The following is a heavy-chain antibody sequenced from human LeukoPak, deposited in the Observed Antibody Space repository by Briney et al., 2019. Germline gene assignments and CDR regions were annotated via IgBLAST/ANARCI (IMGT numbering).Heavy chain of an antibody. D-gene: IGHD1-7*01. V-gene: IGHV4-4*07. J-gene: IGHJ4*02. CDR3: ARDSAPSDWNYDY. CDR1: GGSISSFY. CDR2: IYSSGTT. Sequence: SETLSLTCTVSGGSISSFYWSWIRQPAGKGLEWIGRIYSSGTTNYNPSLKSRLAMSVDTSKNQFSLKLSSVAAADTAVYYCARDSAPSDWNYDYWGQGTLVTVSS.